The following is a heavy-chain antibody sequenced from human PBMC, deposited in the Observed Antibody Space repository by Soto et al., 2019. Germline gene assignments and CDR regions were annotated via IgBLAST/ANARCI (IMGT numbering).Heavy chain of an antibody. CDR3: ARARSRDYFDY. Sequence: QVQLLQSGAEVKKPGSSVKVSCNAAVGTFSSSAISWVRQAPGQGLEWMGGIIPIFGTANYAQKCQGRVSITADKSTSPAYMELSSLRYEDTAVYYCARARSRDYFDYWGQGPLVTVSS. CDR2: IIPIFGTA. V-gene: IGHV1-69*06. J-gene: IGHJ4*02. CDR1: VGTFSSSA.